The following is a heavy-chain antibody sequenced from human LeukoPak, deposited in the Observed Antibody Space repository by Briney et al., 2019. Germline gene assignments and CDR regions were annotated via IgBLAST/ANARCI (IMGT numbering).Heavy chain of an antibody. Sequence: GASVKVSCKASGYTFTSYYMHWVRQAPGQGLEWMGIINPSGGSTSYAQKFQGRVTMTRDTSTGTVYMELSSLRSEDTAVYYCARESEGYYDSRGYPDYWGQGTLVTVSS. CDR3: ARESEGYYDSRGYPDY. V-gene: IGHV1-46*01. D-gene: IGHD3-22*01. J-gene: IGHJ4*02. CDR1: GYTFTSYY. CDR2: INPSGGST.